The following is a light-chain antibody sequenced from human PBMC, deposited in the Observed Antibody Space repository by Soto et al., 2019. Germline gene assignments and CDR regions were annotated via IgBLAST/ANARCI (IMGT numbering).Light chain of an antibody. CDR1: QSVSSY. J-gene: IGKJ4*01. V-gene: IGKV3-11*01. Sequence: EIVLTQSPATLSLSPGERATLSCRASQSVSSYLAWYQQKPGQAPSLLIYDASNRATGIPARFSGSGCGTDFTLTISSLEPEDFAVYYCQQRSNWPPLTFGGGTKVEIK. CDR2: DAS. CDR3: QQRSNWPPLT.